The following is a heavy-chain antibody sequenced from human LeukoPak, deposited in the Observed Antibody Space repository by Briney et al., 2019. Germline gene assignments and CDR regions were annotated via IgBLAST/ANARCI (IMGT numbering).Heavy chain of an antibody. CDR2: ISYSGST. CDR1: GGTISTYY. Sequence: SETLSLTCTVSGGTISTYYWSWIRQPPGKGLEWIGYISYSGSTNYNPSLKSRVTISVDTSKNQFSLNLSSVTAADTAVYYCARGALAVTDFDYWGQGTLVTVSS. CDR3: ARGALAVTDFDY. D-gene: IGHD4-11*01. J-gene: IGHJ4*02. V-gene: IGHV4-59*01.